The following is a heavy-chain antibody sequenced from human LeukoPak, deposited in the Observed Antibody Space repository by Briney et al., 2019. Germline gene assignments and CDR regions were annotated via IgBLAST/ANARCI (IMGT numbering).Heavy chain of an antibody. D-gene: IGHD2-2*01. CDR1: GYTFTTYA. V-gene: IGHV1-3*01. Sequence: ASVKVSFKTSGYTFTTYAIHWVRQAPGQRLEWMGLINADDGNTRYSQRFQGRVTITRDTSANTAYMELSSLRFEDTAVYYCARGIVVQPSANWFDHWGQGTPVTVSS. J-gene: IGHJ5*02. CDR3: ARGIVVQPSANWFDH. CDR2: INADDGNT.